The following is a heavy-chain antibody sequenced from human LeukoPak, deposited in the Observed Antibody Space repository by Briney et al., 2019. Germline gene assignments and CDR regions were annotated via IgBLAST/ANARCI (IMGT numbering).Heavy chain of an antibody. Sequence: ASVKVSCKASGYTFTGYYMHWVRQAPGQGLEWMGWINPNSGGTNYARKFQGRVTMTRDTSISTAYMELSRLRSDDTAVYYCARDLFPHIGDFWSGYISALDVWGQGTTVTVSS. D-gene: IGHD3-3*01. J-gene: IGHJ6*02. CDR3: ARDLFPHIGDFWSGYISALDV. CDR1: GYTFTGYY. CDR2: INPNSGGT. V-gene: IGHV1-2*02.